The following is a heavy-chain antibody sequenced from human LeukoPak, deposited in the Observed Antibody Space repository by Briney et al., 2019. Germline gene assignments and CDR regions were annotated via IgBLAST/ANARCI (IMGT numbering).Heavy chain of an antibody. D-gene: IGHD5-18*01. CDR2: IYYSGST. CDR1: GGSMSSSSYY. J-gene: IGHJ3*02. Sequence: SETLSLTCGVSGGSMSSSSYYWGWIRQPPGKGLEWIGSIYYSGSTYYNPSLKSRVTISVDSSKNQCSLKLSFVTAADTAVYYCARGARGYSYARGAFDIWGQGTMVTVSS. CDR3: ARGARGYSYARGAFDI. V-gene: IGHV4-39*07.